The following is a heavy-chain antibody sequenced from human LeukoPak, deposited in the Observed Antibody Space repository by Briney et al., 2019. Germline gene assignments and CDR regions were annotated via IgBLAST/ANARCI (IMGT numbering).Heavy chain of an antibody. D-gene: IGHD2-2*01. CDR1: GYTFSSYS. Sequence: GGSLRLSCAASGYTFSSYSMNWVRQAPGKGLEWVSSISSSSSYIYYADSVKGRFTIPRDNAKNSLYLQMNSLRAEDTAVYYCARNALSWDYFDYWGQGTLVTVSS. CDR2: ISSSSSYI. J-gene: IGHJ4*02. V-gene: IGHV3-21*01. CDR3: ARNALSWDYFDY.